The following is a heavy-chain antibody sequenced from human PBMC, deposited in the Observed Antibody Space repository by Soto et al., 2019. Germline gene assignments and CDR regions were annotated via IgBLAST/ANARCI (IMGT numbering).Heavy chain of an antibody. CDR1: GYTFTNYG. CDR3: ARYYSGSLNFDY. V-gene: IGHV1-18*01. Sequence: VSVKVSCKASGYTFTNYGINWVRQAPGQGLEWMGWISGYNGYTSYAQKIQGRVTMTTDTSTRTAYMELRSLRSDDTAVYYCARYYSGSLNFDYWGQGTLVTVSS. J-gene: IGHJ4*02. CDR2: ISGYNGYT. D-gene: IGHD1-26*01.